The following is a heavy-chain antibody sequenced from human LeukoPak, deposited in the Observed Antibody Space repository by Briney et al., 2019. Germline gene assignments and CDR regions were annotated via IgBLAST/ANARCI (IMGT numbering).Heavy chain of an antibody. J-gene: IGHJ3*02. CDR2: ISSSSSNI. CDR3: ARRLPNWGTRSAFDI. Sequence: GGSLRLSCAASGFTFSSYSLNWVRQAPGKGLEWVSSISSSSSNIYYADSVKGRFTISRDNAKNSLYLQMNSLRAEDTAVYYCARRLPNWGTRSAFDIWGQGTMVTVSS. CDR1: GFTFSSYS. D-gene: IGHD7-27*01. V-gene: IGHV3-21*01.